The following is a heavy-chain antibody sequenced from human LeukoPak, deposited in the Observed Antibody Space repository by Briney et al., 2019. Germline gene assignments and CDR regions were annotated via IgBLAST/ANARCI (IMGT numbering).Heavy chain of an antibody. CDR2: IKQDGSEK. D-gene: IGHD3-3*01. CDR3: ARLGTIFGVVIDIRAFDY. V-gene: IGHV3-7*01. CDR1: GFTFSSYW. J-gene: IGHJ4*02. Sequence: GGSLRLSCAASGFTFSSYWMSWVRQAPGKGLEWVANIKQDGSEKYYVDSVKGRFTISRDNAKNSLYLQTNSLRAEDTAVYYCARLGTIFGVVIDIRAFDYWGQGTLVTVSS.